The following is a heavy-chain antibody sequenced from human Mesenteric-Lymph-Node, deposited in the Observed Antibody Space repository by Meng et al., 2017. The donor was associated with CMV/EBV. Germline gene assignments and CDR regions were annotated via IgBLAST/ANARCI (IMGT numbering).Heavy chain of an antibody. J-gene: IGHJ4*02. V-gene: IGHV4-39*07. CDR3: AKDYGGNGYY. D-gene: IGHD4-23*01. Sequence: GSLRLSCNVSSGSISSSTYYWGWIRQPPGKGLEWIGEINHSGITTYNPSLKSRVTISVDTSKNQFSLKLSSVTAADTAVYYCAKDYGGNGYYWGQGTLVTVSS. CDR2: INHSGIT. CDR1: SGSISSSTYY.